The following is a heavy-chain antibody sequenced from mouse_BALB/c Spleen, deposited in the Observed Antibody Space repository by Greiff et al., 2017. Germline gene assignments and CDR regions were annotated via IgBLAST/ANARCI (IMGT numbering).Heavy chain of an antibody. CDR1: GFTFSSFG. V-gene: IGHV5-17*02. Sequence: VQLKESGGGLVQPGGSRKLSCAASGFTFSSFGMHWVRQAPEKGLEWVAYISSGSSTIYYADTVKGRFTISRDNPKNTLFLQMTSLRSEDTAMYYCARAYSSGNYYAMDYWGQGTSVTVSS. CDR3: ARAYSSGNYYAMDY. CDR2: ISSGSSTI. J-gene: IGHJ4*01. D-gene: IGHD4-1*01.